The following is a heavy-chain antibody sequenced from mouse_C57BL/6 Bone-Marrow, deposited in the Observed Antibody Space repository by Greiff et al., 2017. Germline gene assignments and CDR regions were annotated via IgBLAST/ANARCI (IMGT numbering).Heavy chain of an antibody. CDR3: APSRWVGDGFAY. V-gene: IGHV1-59*01. J-gene: IGHJ3*01. CDR1: GYTFTSYW. D-gene: IGHD1-1*01. CDR2: IDPSDSYT. Sequence: QVQLQQPGAELVRPGTSVKLSCKASGYTFTSYWMHWVKQRPGQGLEWIGVIDPSDSYTNYNQKFKGKATLTVDTSSSTASMQLSSLTSEDSAVYYCAPSRWVGDGFAYWGQGTLVTVS.